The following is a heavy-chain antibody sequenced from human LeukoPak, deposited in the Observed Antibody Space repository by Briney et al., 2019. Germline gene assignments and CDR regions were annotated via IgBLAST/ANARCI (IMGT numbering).Heavy chain of an antibody. Sequence: GGSLRLSCAASGFTFSSYAMHWVRQAPGKGLEWVAVISYDGSNKYYADSVKGRFTISRDNSKNTLYLQMNSLRAEDTAVYYCARVDDSSGYYGARVDYWGQGTLVTVS. V-gene: IGHV3-30*04. CDR2: ISYDGSNK. CDR1: GFTFSSYA. CDR3: ARVDDSSGYYGARVDY. J-gene: IGHJ4*02. D-gene: IGHD3-22*01.